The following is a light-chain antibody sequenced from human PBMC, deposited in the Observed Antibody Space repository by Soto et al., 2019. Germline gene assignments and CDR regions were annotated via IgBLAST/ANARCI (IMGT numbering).Light chain of an antibody. J-gene: IGKJ3*01. V-gene: IGKV1-9*01. Sequence: LSQSPCSRSASVGGGVPITCQASQHSSDYLNWHQQKPGKAPKLLIYGAYTLQSGVPSRCSGSGAGTYFTITVSSLQPEDVVTYYCQHLFFSPPTFGPGTKVDIK. CDR1: QHSSDY. CDR3: QHLFFSPPT. CDR2: GAY.